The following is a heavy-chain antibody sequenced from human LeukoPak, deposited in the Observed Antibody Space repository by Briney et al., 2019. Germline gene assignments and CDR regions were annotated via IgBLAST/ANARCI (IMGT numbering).Heavy chain of an antibody. CDR1: GFTFSSYA. Sequence: GGSLRLSCAASGFTFSSYAMGWVRQAPGKGLEWVSAISGSGGSTYYADSVKGRFTISRDNSKNTLYLQMNSLRAEDTAVYYCAKDSWRTKAAEFDPWGQGTLVTVSS. V-gene: IGHV3-23*01. D-gene: IGHD6-13*01. CDR2: ISGSGGST. CDR3: AKDSWRTKAAEFDP. J-gene: IGHJ5*02.